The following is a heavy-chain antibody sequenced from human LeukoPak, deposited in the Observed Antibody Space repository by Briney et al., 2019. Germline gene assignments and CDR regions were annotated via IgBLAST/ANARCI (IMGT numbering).Heavy chain of an antibody. J-gene: IGHJ5*02. V-gene: IGHV4-4*09. Sequence: SETLSLTCTVSGVSISSYYWSWIRQPPGKGLEWIGYIYTSGSTNYNPSLKSRVTISVDTSKNQFSLKLSSVTAADTAVYYCARQVCSSSCYAYNGLDPWRQGPRVSVS. CDR2: IYTSGST. CDR3: ARQVCSSSCYAYNGLDP. D-gene: IGHD2-2*01. CDR1: GVSISSYY.